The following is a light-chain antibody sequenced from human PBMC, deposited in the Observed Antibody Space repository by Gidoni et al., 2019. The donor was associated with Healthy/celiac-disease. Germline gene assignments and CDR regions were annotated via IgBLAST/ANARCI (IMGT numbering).Light chain of an antibody. CDR2: AAS. Sequence: DIQMTQSPSSLSASVGDRVTITCRASQSISSYLNWYQQKPGKAPKLLIYAASSLQSGVPSSFSGSGSGTDFTRTISSLQPEDFATYYWQQSDSTPWTCGQXTKVEIK. CDR3: QQSDSTPWT. CDR1: QSISSY. J-gene: IGKJ1*01. V-gene: IGKV1-39*01.